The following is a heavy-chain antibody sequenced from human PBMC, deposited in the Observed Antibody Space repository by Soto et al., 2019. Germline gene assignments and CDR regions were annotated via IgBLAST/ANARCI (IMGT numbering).Heavy chain of an antibody. CDR1: GFTFSSYG. D-gene: IGHD4-17*01. CDR2: ISYDGSNK. J-gene: IGHJ4*02. Sequence: GSLRLSCAASGFTFSSYGMHWVRQAPGKGLEWVAVISYDGSNKYYADSVKGRFTISRDNSKNTLYLQMNSLRAEDTAVYYCAKDLTTVTRHEYFDYWGQGTLVTVSS. V-gene: IGHV3-30*18. CDR3: AKDLTTVTRHEYFDY.